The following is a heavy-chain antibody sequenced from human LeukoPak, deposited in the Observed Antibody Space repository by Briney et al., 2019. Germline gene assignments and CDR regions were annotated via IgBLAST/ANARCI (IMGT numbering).Heavy chain of an antibody. Sequence: GGSLRLSCAASGFTFSGSAMHWGRQASGKGLEWVGRIRSKANSYATAYAASVKGRFTISRDDSKNTAYLQMNSLKTEDTAVYYCTRQDGVFQFDYWGQGTLVTVSS. J-gene: IGHJ4*02. CDR2: IRSKANSYAT. CDR1: GFTFSGSA. CDR3: TRQDGVFQFDY. V-gene: IGHV3-73*01. D-gene: IGHD3-16*01.